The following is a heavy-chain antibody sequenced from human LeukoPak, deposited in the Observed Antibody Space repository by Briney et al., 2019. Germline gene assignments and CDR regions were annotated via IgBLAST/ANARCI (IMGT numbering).Heavy chain of an antibody. Sequence: GGSLRLSCAASGFTFSSYAMSWVRQAPGKGLEWVSAISGSGGSTYYADSVKGRFTISRDNSKNTLYLQMNSLRAKDTAVYYCAKDRGVVGATTSSFDYWGQGTLVTVSS. V-gene: IGHV3-23*01. CDR2: ISGSGGST. J-gene: IGHJ4*02. CDR1: GFTFSSYA. CDR3: AKDRGVVGATTSSFDY. D-gene: IGHD1-26*01.